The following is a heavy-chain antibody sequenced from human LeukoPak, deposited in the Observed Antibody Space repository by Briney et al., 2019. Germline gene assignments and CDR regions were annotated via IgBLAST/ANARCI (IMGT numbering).Heavy chain of an antibody. V-gene: IGHV4-59*12. CDR2: IYYSGTT. J-gene: IGHJ6*04. CDR1: GGSISIY. Sequence: SETLSLTCTVSGGSISIYWSWIRQPPGKGLEWIGYIYYSGTTDYNPSLKSRVTISVDTSKNQFSLKLSSVTAADTAVYYCARGASVVDVWGKGTTVTVSS. CDR3: ARGASVVDV.